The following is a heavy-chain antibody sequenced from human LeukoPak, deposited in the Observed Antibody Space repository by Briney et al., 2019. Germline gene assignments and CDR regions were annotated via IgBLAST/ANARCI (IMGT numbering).Heavy chain of an antibody. CDR3: ARHGGDIQYYYDSSGPVTY. D-gene: IGHD3-22*01. CDR2: IYYSGST. J-gene: IGHJ4*02. Sequence: SSEALSLTCTVSGGSISSYYWSWIRQPPGKGLEWIGYIYYSGSTNYNPSLKSRVTISVDTSKNQFSLKLSSVTAADTAVYYCARHGGDIQYYYDSSGPVTYWGQGTLVTVSS. V-gene: IGHV4-59*08. CDR1: GGSISSYY.